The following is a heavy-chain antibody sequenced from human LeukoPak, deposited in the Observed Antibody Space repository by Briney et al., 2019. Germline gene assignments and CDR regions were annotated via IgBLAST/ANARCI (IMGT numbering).Heavy chain of an antibody. CDR3: ASRIVGATRSDY. CDR1: GGTFSSYA. J-gene: IGHJ4*02. D-gene: IGHD1-26*01. V-gene: IGHV1-69*05. CDR2: IIPIFGTA. Sequence: GSSVKVSCKASGGTFSSYAISWVRQAPGQGLEWMGGIIPIFGTANYAQKFQGRVTITTDESTSTAYMELSSLRSEDTAVYYCASRIVGATRSDYWGQGTLVTVSS.